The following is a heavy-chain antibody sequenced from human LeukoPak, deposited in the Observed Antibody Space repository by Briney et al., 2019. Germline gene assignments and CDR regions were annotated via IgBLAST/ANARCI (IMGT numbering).Heavy chain of an antibody. Sequence: SETLSLTCMVPGGSISSSYWSWIRQPAGKGLEWIGRIHSSGTANYNPSLKSRVTVSLDTSKNQFSLTLSSVTAADTAVYYCARVLTLPPYNWFDPWGQGTLVTVSS. D-gene: IGHD3-9*01. CDR3: ARVLTLPPYNWFDP. CDR1: GGSISSSY. CDR2: IHSSGTA. J-gene: IGHJ5*02. V-gene: IGHV4-4*07.